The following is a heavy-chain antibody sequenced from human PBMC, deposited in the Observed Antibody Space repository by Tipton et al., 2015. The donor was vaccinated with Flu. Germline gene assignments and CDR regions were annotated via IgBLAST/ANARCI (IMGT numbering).Heavy chain of an antibody. V-gene: IGHV4-38-2*01. Sequence: TLSLTCVVSGYSISSGYYWGWVRQPPGKGLEWIGSIYHSGSTYYNPSLKSRVTISVDTSKNQFSLKLSSVTAADTAVYYCARGEVGATPADYWGQGTLVTVSS. J-gene: IGHJ4*02. CDR3: ARGEVGATPADY. CDR1: GYSISSGYY. CDR2: IYHSGST. D-gene: IGHD1-26*01.